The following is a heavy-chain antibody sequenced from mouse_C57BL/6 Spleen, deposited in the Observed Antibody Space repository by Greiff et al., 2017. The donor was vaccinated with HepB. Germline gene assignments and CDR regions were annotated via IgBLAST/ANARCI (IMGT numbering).Heavy chain of an antibody. CDR3: AEDSSVVKGYAMDY. V-gene: IGHV14-3*01. Sequence: VAELVRPGASVKLSCTASGFNIKNTYMHWVKQRPEQGLEWIGRIDPANGNTKYAPKFQGKATITADTSSNTAYLQLSSLTSEDTAIYYCAEDSSVVKGYAMDYWGQGTSVTVSS. CDR2: IDPANGNT. D-gene: IGHD3-2*02. CDR1: GFNIKNTY. J-gene: IGHJ4*01.